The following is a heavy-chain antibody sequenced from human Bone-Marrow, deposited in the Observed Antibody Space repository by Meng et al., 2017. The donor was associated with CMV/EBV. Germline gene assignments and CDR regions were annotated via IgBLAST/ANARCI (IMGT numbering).Heavy chain of an antibody. D-gene: IGHD2-2*01. J-gene: IGHJ6*02. Sequence: GESLKISCAASGFTVSSNYMSWVRQAPGKGLEWVSVIYSGGSTYYADSVKGRFTISRDNSKNTLYLQMNSLRAEDTAVYYCARTAISSTWAYYGMDVWGQGTTVTVSS. CDR3: ARTAISSTWAYYGMDV. V-gene: IGHV3-53*01. CDR2: IYSGGST. CDR1: GFTVSSNY.